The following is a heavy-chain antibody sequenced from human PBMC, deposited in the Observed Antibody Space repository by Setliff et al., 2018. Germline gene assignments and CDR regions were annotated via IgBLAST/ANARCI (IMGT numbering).Heavy chain of an antibody. D-gene: IGHD3-9*01. Sequence: PSETLSLTCTVSGGSITSGSFYWSWIRQPAGKKLEWIGRIHASESPDYNPSLKSRVTISRDTSTNQFSLKLSSVTAADTAVYYCARERYFDWFFEDWGQGTLVTVSS. CDR1: GGSITSGSFY. CDR3: ARERYFDWFFED. CDR2: IHASESP. J-gene: IGHJ4*02. V-gene: IGHV4-61*02.